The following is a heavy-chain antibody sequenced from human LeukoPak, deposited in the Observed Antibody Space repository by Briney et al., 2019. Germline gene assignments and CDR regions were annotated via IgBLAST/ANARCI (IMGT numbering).Heavy chain of an antibody. CDR3: AKDADYDILTGYYRGGGYFDY. CDR1: GFTFRSDA. V-gene: IGHV3-23*01. D-gene: IGHD3-9*01. Sequence: GGSLRLSCAASGFTFRSDAISWVRQAPGKGLEWVSAISGSGGSTYYADSVKGRFTISRDNSKNTRYLQMNSLRAEDTAVYYCAKDADYDILTGYYRGGGYFDYWGQGTLVTVSS. CDR2: ISGSGGST. J-gene: IGHJ4*02.